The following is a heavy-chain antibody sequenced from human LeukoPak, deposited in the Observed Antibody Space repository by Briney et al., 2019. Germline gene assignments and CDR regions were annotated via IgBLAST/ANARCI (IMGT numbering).Heavy chain of an antibody. V-gene: IGHV3-23*01. CDR1: GFTFSRYA. J-gene: IGHJ4*02. Sequence: GGSLRLSCAASGFTFSRYAMSWVRQAPGKGLEWLSAISGSDDDTYYADSVKGRFTISRDVSKNTLYLQMNSLRAEDTALYYCAKEFGGIAATGDYWGQGTRVTVSS. D-gene: IGHD6-13*01. CDR3: AKEFGGIAATGDY. CDR2: ISGSDDDT.